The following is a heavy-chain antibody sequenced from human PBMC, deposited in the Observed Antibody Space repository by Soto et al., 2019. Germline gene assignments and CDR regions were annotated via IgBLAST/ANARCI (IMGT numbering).Heavy chain of an antibody. V-gene: IGHV3-23*01. Sequence: GGSLRLSCVGSGFTLTRYAMSWVRQAPGKGLEWVSTMSGSGSVTYYADSVKGRFSISRDNSKNTLYLQMNSLRAEDTAVYYCAKGAIRYYAYAVMDVWGQGTTVTVSS. J-gene: IGHJ6*02. CDR2: MSGSGSVT. CDR1: GFTLTRYA. CDR3: AKGAIRYYAYAVMDV. D-gene: IGHD2-2*01.